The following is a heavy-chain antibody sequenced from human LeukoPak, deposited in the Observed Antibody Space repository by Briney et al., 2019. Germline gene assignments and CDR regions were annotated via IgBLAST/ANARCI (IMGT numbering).Heavy chain of an antibody. V-gene: IGHV1-8*01. Sequence: ASVKVSCKASGYTFSDYDVNWVRQAPGQGLEWMGWMNPTSGDTGYAQKFQGRVTMTRSMSKNTAYMELSRLRSEDTAVYFCAKVVMKAFYYYYMDVWGKGTTIIISS. CDR2: MNPTSGDT. CDR1: GYTFSDYD. CDR3: AKVVMKAFYYYYMDV. J-gene: IGHJ6*03. D-gene: IGHD2-21*01.